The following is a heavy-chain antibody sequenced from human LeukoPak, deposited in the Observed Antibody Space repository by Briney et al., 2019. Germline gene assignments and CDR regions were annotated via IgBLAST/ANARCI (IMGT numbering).Heavy chain of an antibody. Sequence: ASVKVSCKVSGYTLTELSMHWVRQAPGKGLEWMGGFDPEGGETIYAQKFQGRVTMTEDTSTDTAYMELSSLRSEDTAVYYCATSRVYYYDSSGYYSYAFDIWGQGTMVTVSS. J-gene: IGHJ3*02. D-gene: IGHD3-22*01. V-gene: IGHV1-24*01. CDR3: ATSRVYYYDSSGYYSYAFDI. CDR1: GYTLTELS. CDR2: FDPEGGET.